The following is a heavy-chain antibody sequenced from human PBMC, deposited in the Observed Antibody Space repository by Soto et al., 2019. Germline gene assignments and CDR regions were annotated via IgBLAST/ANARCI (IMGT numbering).Heavy chain of an antibody. CDR3: ARPYHSSGYTLQQ. CDR2: IIPIFGTA. V-gene: IGHV1-69*13. Sequence: SVKVSCKASGGTFSSSAISWVRQAPGQGLEWMGGIIPIFGTANYAQKFQGRVTITADESTSMVYMELSGLRSEDTAICYCARPYHSSGYTLQQWGQGTLVTVSS. D-gene: IGHD3-22*01. CDR1: GGTFSSSA. J-gene: IGHJ1*01.